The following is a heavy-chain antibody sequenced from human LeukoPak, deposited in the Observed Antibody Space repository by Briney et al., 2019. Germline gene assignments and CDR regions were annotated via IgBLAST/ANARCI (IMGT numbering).Heavy chain of an antibody. D-gene: IGHD3-16*01. CDR3: AKGYYDYVWGSYYFDY. Sequence: GGSLRLSCAASGFTFSSYAMSWVRQAPGKGLEWVSAISGSGGSTYYADSVKGRFTISRDNSRDTLYLQMNSLRAEDTAVYYCAKGYYDYVWGSYYFDYWGQGTLDTVSS. J-gene: IGHJ4*02. CDR2: ISGSGGST. CDR1: GFTFSSYA. V-gene: IGHV3-23*01.